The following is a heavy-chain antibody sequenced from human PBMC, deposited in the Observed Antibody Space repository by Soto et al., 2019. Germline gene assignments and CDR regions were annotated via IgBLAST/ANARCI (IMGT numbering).Heavy chain of an antibody. CDR3: AKGSTSCWVCPRSVYSSYFMDV. Sequence: EVQLLESGGGLVQPGGSLRLSCAASGFTFSSYAMSWVRQAPGKGLDWVSASSGSGGSTSYADSVKGRFTISRDNSKNTLYLQMNSRSAEDTAVYYCAKGSTSCWVCPRSVYSSYFMDVWCKGPTVTVSS. CDR1: GFTFSSYA. V-gene: IGHV3-23*01. J-gene: IGHJ6*03. D-gene: IGHD2-2*01. CDR2: SSGSGGST.